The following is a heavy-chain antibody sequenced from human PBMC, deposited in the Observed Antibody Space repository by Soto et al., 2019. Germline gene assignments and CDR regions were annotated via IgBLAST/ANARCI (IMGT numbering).Heavy chain of an antibody. V-gene: IGHV3-30*03. CDR2: ISYEGSNN. D-gene: IGHD2-2*01. Sequence: QVQLVEAGGGVVQPGRSLRLSCGASGFTFNSHGMHWVRQSPGKGLEWVAVISYEGSNNFYAESVKGRFTISRDNSKNTLSRQMNSLRREDTAVYYCERGAEYQLLSRDYFYGMDVWGQGNTVTVSS. J-gene: IGHJ6*02. CDR3: ERGAEYQLLSRDYFYGMDV. CDR1: GFTFNSHG.